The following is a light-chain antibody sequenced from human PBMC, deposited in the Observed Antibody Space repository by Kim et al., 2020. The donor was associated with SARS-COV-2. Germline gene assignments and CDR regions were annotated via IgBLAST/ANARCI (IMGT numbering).Light chain of an antibody. CDR1: QSVRNN. J-gene: IGKJ5*01. Sequence: VSPGESATLSCRAGQSVRNNLAWYRQKPGQAPRLLIYGASTRAAVIPDRISGSGSGTEFTLTISSLQSEDFAIYYCQQYNNWPITFGQGTRLEIK. V-gene: IGKV3-15*01. CDR3: QQYNNWPIT. CDR2: GAS.